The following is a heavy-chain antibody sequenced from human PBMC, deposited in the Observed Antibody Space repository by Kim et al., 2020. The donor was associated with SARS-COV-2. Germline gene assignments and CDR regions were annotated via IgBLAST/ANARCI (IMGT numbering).Heavy chain of an antibody. CDR3: ARRGHSSGWHYFDY. Sequence: STSCQGQVTMSAEKSISTAYLQWSSLKASDTAMYYCARRGHSSGWHYFDYWGQGTLVTVSS. J-gene: IGHJ4*02. V-gene: IGHV5-51*01. D-gene: IGHD6-19*01.